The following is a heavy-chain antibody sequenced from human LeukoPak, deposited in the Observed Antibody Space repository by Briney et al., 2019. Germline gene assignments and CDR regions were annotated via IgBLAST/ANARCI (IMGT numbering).Heavy chain of an antibody. J-gene: IGHJ4*02. CDR3: AVSGVSTIAFDY. D-gene: IGHD3-3*01. CDR1: GFAFSYYT. Sequence: PGGSLRLSCAASGFAFSYYTINWVRQAPGKGVEWVSSISGSSSSISNADSVMGRFTISRDNSKNSLYLQMNSLRAEDTAVYYCAVSGVSTIAFDYWGQGTLVTVSS. CDR2: ISGSSSSI. V-gene: IGHV3-21*01.